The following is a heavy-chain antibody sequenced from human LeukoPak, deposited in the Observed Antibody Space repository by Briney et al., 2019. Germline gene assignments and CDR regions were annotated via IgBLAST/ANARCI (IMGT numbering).Heavy chain of an antibody. CDR2: ISGTSSYI. CDR1: GFTFSSYW. J-gene: IGHJ3*02. D-gene: IGHD6-13*01. CDR3: TRHATYSSTWDDAFDI. V-gene: IGHV3-21*04. Sequence: GGSLRLSCAASGFTFSSYWMSWVRQAPGKGLEWVSSISGTSSYIYYADSVKGRFTISRDNAKNSLYLQMNSLKTEDTAVYYCTRHATYSSTWDDAFDIWGQGTMVAVSS.